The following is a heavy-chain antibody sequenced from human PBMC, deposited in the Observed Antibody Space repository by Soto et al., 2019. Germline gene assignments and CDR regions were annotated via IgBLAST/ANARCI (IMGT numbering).Heavy chain of an antibody. V-gene: IGHV3-23*01. J-gene: IGHJ4*02. CDR2: ITGSGGST. CDR3: AKTPYNWNYEDYFDY. Sequence: PGGSLRLSCAASGFTFSSYAMSWVRQAPGKGLEWVSGITGSGGSTYYADSVKGRFTISRDNSRNTLYLQMNSLRAEDTAVYYCAKTPYNWNYEDYFDYWGQGTLVTSPQ. D-gene: IGHD1-7*01. CDR1: GFTFSSYA.